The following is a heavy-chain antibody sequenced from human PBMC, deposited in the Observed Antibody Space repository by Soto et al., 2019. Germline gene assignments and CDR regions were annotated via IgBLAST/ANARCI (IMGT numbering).Heavy chain of an antibody. J-gene: IGHJ3*02. CDR3: VKEKVPTFLHAFDI. V-gene: IGHV3-9*01. Sequence: EVQLVESGGGLVQPGGSLRLSCAASGFKFDDYAMHWVRQAPGKGLEWVSGISWKSGDINYADSAKGRFTISRDNAKNSLFLQMNNLSADDTALYYCVKEKVPTFLHAFDIWGQGTMVTVSS. CDR1: GFKFDDYA. D-gene: IGHD3-16*01. CDR2: ISWKSGDI.